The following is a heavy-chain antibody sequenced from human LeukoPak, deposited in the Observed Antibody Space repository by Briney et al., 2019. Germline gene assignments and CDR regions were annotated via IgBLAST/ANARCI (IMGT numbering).Heavy chain of an antibody. D-gene: IGHD6-13*01. V-gene: IGHV1-24*01. J-gene: IGHJ4*02. CDR3: ATALAGGMNYFDY. Sequence: ASVKVSCKVSGYTLTELSMHWVRQAPGKGLEWMGGFDPEDGETIYAQKFQGRVTMTEDTSTDTAYMELSSLRSEDMAVYYCATALAGGMNYFDYWGQGTLVTVSS. CDR2: FDPEDGET. CDR1: GYTLTELS.